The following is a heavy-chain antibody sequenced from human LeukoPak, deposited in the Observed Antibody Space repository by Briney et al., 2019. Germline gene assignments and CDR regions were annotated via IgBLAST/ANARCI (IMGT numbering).Heavy chain of an antibody. CDR1: GFTFSIYA. J-gene: IGHJ4*02. CDR2: IDGSGVTT. D-gene: IGHD1-26*01. V-gene: IGHV3-23*01. CDR3: AKDTQRGSYGY. Sequence: GGSLRLSCAASGFTFSIYAMSWVRQAPGKGLEWVSDIDGSGVTTYYADSVKGRFTISRDNSKNTLYLQMNSLRVEDTAVYYCAKDTQRGSYGYWGQGTLVTVSS.